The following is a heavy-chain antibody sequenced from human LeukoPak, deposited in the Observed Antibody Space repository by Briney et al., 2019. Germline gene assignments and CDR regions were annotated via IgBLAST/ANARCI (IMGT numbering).Heavy chain of an antibody. D-gene: IGHD3-22*01. Sequence: VASVKVSCKASGYTFTSYGISWVRQAPGQGLEWMGWISAYNGNTNYAQKLQGRVTMTTGTSTSTAYMELRSLRSDDTAVYYCARDYGGYYDSSGYPPPGYWGQGTLVTVSS. J-gene: IGHJ4*02. V-gene: IGHV1-18*01. CDR2: ISAYNGNT. CDR3: ARDYGGYYDSSGYPPPGY. CDR1: GYTFTSYG.